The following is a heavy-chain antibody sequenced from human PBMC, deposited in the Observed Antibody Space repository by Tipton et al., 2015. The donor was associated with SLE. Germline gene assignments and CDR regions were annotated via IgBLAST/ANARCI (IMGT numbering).Heavy chain of an antibody. CDR1: GGSISSGGYH. Sequence: TLSLTCTVSGGSISSGGYHWHWIRQLPGKDLEWIGYIYYSGSTYYSPSLKSRITISVDTSKNQFSLVMSSVTAADTAVYYCARTQYTFGGVIAPFDYWGQGTLVTVSS. D-gene: IGHD3-16*02. V-gene: IGHV4-31*03. CDR2: IYYSGST. CDR3: ARTQYTFGGVIAPFDY. J-gene: IGHJ4*02.